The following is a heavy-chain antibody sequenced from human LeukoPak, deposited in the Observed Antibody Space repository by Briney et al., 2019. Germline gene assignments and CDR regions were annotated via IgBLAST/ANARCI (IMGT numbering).Heavy chain of an antibody. CDR2: INPNSGGT. V-gene: IGHV1-2*02. CDR3: ARGDYYDSSGYLYYYDYYYMDG. J-gene: IGHJ6*03. D-gene: IGHD3-22*01. CDR1: GYTFTGYY. Sequence: ASVKVSCKASGYTFTGYYMHWVRQAPGQGLEWMGWINPNSGGTNYAQKFQGRVTMTRDTSISTAYMELSRLRSDDTAVYYCARGDYYDSSGYLYYYDYYYMDGWGKGTTVTVSS.